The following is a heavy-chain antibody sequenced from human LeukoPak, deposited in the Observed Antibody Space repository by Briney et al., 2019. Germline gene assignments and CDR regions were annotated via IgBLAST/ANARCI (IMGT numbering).Heavy chain of an antibody. CDR2: ISGSGGNT. J-gene: IGHJ4*02. V-gene: IGHV3-23*01. CDR3: AKDLTRGDY. CDR1: GFTFSSYA. Sequence: PGGSLRLSCAASGFTFSSYAMSWVRQAPGKGLEWVSVISGSGGNTYYADSVKGRFTISRDNSKNTLYLQMNSLRAEDTAIHYCAKDLTRGDYWGQGTLVTVSS.